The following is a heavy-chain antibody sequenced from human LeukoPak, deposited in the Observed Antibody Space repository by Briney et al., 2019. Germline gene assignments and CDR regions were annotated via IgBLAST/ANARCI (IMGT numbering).Heavy chain of an antibody. CDR2: INPNSGGT. V-gene: IGHV1-2*02. CDR3: ARRVWGGNYDLDY. D-gene: IGHD3-16*01. CDR1: GYTFTGYN. Sequence: ASVKVSCKASGYTFTGYNMHWVRQAPGQGLEWMGWINPNSGGTNYAQKFQGRVTMTRDTSISTAYMELSRLRSDDTAVYYCARRVWGGNYDLDYWGQGTLVTVSS. J-gene: IGHJ4*02.